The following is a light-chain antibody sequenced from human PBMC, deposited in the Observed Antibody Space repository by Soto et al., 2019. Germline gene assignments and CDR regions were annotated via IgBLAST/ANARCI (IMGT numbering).Light chain of an antibody. Sequence: DIQMTQSPSSLSASVGDRVTIACRASQNISSYLNWYQQKPGKAPKLLIYAALNFQSGVPSRFRGSGSGTDFTLTISSLQPEDFATYYCQQSCSTPATFGQGTKVEIK. V-gene: IGKV1-39*01. CDR2: AAL. J-gene: IGKJ1*01. CDR3: QQSCSTPAT. CDR1: QNISSY.